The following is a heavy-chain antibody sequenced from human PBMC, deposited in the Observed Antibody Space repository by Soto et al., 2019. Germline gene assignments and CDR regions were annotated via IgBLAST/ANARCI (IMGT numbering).Heavy chain of an antibody. Sequence: TQTLSLTGAISGGNVSSNSAAWNWIRQSPSRGLEWLGRTYYRSKWYNDYAVSVKSRITINPDTSKNQFSLQLNSVTPEDTAVYYCARDRYSSAVDYYGMDVWGQGTTVTVSS. CDR3: ARDRYSSAVDYYGMDV. D-gene: IGHD6-19*01. CDR1: GGNVSSNSAA. J-gene: IGHJ6*02. CDR2: TYYRSKWYN. V-gene: IGHV6-1*01.